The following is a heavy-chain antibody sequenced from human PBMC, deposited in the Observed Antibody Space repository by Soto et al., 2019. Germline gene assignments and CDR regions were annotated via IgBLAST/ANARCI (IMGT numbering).Heavy chain of an antibody. V-gene: IGHV1-18*01. J-gene: IGHJ5*02. CDR3: ARGGYSYGYGKNWFDP. D-gene: IGHD5-18*01. Sequence: GASVKVSCKASGYTFTSYGISWVRQAPGQGLEWMGWISAYNGNTNYAQKLQGRVTMTTDTSTSTAYMELRSLRSDDTAVYYCARGGYSYGYGKNWFDPWGQGTLVTVSS. CDR1: GYTFTSYG. CDR2: ISAYNGNT.